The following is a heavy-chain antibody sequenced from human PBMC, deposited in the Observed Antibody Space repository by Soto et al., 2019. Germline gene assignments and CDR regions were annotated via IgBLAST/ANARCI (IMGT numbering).Heavy chain of an antibody. CDR1: GYTFTSYG. V-gene: IGHV1-18*04. CDR3: ARRHLATRAFDI. J-gene: IGHJ3*02. CDR2: ISANNGNT. Sequence: ASVKVSCKASGYTFTSYGISWVRQAPGQGLEWMGWISANNGNTNYAQKLQGRVTMTTDTSTSTAYMELRSLRSDDTAVYYCARRHLATRAFDIWGQGTMVTVSS.